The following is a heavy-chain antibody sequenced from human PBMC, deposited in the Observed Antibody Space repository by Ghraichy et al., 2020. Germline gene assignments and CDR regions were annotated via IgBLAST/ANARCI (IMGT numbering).Heavy chain of an antibody. CDR3: ARDEKTLYYYDSSGYYYGNFDY. D-gene: IGHD3-22*01. CDR2: ISSSSSYI. Sequence: GGSLRLSCAASGFTFSSYSMNWVRQAPGKGLEWVSSISSSSSYIYYADSVKGRFTISRDNAKNSLYLQMNSLRAEDTAVYYCARDEKTLYYYDSSGYYYGNFDYWGQGTLVTVSS. V-gene: IGHV3-21*01. J-gene: IGHJ4*02. CDR1: GFTFSSYS.